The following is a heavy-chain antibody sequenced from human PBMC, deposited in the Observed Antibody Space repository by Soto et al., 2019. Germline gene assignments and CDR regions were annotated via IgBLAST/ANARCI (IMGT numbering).Heavy chain of an antibody. CDR1: GFTFSTYS. CDR3: ARGPYYYDSSAYPDY. J-gene: IGHJ4*02. V-gene: IGHV3-21*01. Sequence: EVQLVESGRGLVKPGGSLRLSCAASGFTFSTYSMNWVRQAPGKGLEWVSSISSSSNYIYYADSMKGRFTISRDNAKNSLYLQMNSLRAEDTAVYFCARGPYYYDSSAYPDYWGQGTLVTVSS. D-gene: IGHD3-22*01. CDR2: ISSSSNYI.